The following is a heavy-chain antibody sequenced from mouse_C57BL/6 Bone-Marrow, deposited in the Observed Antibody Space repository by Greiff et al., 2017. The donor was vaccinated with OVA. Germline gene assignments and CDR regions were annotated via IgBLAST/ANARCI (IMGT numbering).Heavy chain of an antibody. CDR3: VRGSNYFYYAMDY. V-gene: IGHV10-1*01. CDR2: IRSKSNNYAT. CDR1: GFSFNTYA. D-gene: IGHD2-5*01. Sequence: VQRVESGGGLVQPKGSLKLSCAASGFSFNTYAMNWVRQAPGKGLEWVARIRSKSNNYATYYADSVKDRFTISRDDSESMLYLQMNNLKTEDTAMYYCVRGSNYFYYAMDYWGQGTSVTVSS. J-gene: IGHJ4*01.